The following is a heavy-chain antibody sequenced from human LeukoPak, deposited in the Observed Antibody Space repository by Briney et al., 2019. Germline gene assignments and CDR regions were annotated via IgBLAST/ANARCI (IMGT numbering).Heavy chain of an antibody. CDR3: ARPTTVTTGSFDY. V-gene: IGHV4-39*01. D-gene: IGHD4-17*01. CDR2: IYYSGST. J-gene: IGHJ4*02. Sequence: SETLSLTCTVSGGSISSSSYYWGWIRQPPGKGLEWIVSIYYSGSTYYNPSLKTRVTISVDTTKNQFSRTLSSVTAADTAVYYCARPTTVTTGSFDYWGQGTLVTVSS. CDR1: GGSISSSSYY.